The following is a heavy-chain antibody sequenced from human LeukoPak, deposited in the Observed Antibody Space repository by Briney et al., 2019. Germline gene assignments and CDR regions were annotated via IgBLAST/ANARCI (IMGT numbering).Heavy chain of an antibody. D-gene: IGHD6-13*01. J-gene: IGHJ5*02. CDR1: GYSISSGYY. V-gene: IGHV4-38-2*02. CDR3: ARGYSSSWYLNWFDP. Sequence: SETLSLTCTVSGYSISSGYYWAWLRQTPGKGLEWIGNTGSTYYNPSLKSRVTISVDTSRNQFSLKLNSVTAADTAVYYCARGYSSSWYLNWFDPWGQGTLVTVSS. CDR2: TGST.